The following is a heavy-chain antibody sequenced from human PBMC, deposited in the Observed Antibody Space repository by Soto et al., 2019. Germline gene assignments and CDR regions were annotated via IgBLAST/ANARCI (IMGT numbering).Heavy chain of an antibody. V-gene: IGHV4-4*02. D-gene: IGHD3-10*01. J-gene: IGHJ5*02. CDR3: ARSYMVRGVANWFAP. CDR2: IYHSGST. Sequence: PSETLSLTCAVSGGSISSSNWWSWVRQPPGKGLEWIGEIYHSGSTNYNPSLKSRVTISVDKSKNQFSLKLSSVTAADTAVYYCARSYMVRGVANWFAPWGQGTLVTVSS. CDR1: GGSISSSNW.